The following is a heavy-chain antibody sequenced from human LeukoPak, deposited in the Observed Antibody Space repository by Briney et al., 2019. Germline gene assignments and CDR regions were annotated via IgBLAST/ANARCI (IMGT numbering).Heavy chain of an antibody. CDR3: ARDLGLEREWERIFDP. D-gene: IGHD1-26*01. CDR1: GYTFTSYY. CDR2: INPSGGGT. J-gene: IGHJ5*02. Sequence: ASVKVSCKASGYTFTSYYMHWVRQAPGQGLEWMGIINPSGGGTSYAQKFQGRVTMTRDTSTSTVYMELSSLRSEDTAVYYCARDLGLEREWERIFDPWGQGTLVTVSS. V-gene: IGHV1-46*01.